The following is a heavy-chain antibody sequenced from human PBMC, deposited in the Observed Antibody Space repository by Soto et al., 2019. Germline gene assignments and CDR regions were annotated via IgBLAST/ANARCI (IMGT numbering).Heavy chain of an antibody. CDR2: ISSSGSAT. J-gene: IGHJ4*02. CDR3: ASGIDY. V-gene: IGHV3-48*03. CDR1: GFGFSSYE. Sequence: QLVASGGGLVQPGGSLRLSCVASGFGFSSYEMTWIRQAPGKGLEWISYISSSGSATYYADSVKGRFTISRDNAQHSVYLQMNSLRADDTALYFCASGIDYWGQGTLVTVSS.